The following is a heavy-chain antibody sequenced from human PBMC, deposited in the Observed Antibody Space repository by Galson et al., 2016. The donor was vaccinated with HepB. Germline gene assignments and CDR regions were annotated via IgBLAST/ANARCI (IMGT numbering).Heavy chain of an antibody. D-gene: IGHD6-19*01. CDR1: GGSISRSSYY. CDR2: IYYSGST. Sequence: ETLSLTCTVSGGSISRSSYYWGWIRQPPGKGLEWIGSIYYSGSTYYNPSLKSRVTISVDTSKNQFSLKLSSVTAADTAVYYCARRVAVAGIYYFDYWGRRTLVTVSS. J-gene: IGHJ4*01. CDR3: ARRVAVAGIYYFDY. V-gene: IGHV4-39*01.